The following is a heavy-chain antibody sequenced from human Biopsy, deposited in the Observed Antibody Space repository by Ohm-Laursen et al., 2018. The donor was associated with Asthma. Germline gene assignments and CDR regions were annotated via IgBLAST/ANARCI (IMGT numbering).Heavy chain of an antibody. CDR2: VYYCGDS. D-gene: IGHD6-19*01. V-gene: IGHV4-39*01. J-gene: IGHJ5*02. Sequence: TLSLTCTVSGASMTTSNFWAWIRQPPGRGLEWLGSVYYCGDSFSGTSLMSRLMMSVDTSRRQFSLRLTSVTAADTGVYYCARHWSGNGWADVHNWFDLWGPGTVVTVSS. CDR1: GASMTTSNF. CDR3: ARHWSGNGWADVHNWFDL.